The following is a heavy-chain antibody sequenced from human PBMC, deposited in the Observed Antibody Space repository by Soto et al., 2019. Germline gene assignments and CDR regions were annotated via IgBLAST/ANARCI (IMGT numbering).Heavy chain of an antibody. Sequence: QVQLVQSGAEVKKPGSSVKVSCKASGGTFSSYAISWVRQAPGQGLEWMGGIIPIFGTANDAQKFQGRVKITADESTSKAYMELSSLRSEDTAVYYCARAIIYDYPRGYYYYGMDVWGKGTTVTVSS. CDR2: IIPIFGTA. CDR3: ARAIIYDYPRGYYYYGMDV. V-gene: IGHV1-69*01. J-gene: IGHJ6*04. CDR1: GGTFSSYA. D-gene: IGHD5-12*01.